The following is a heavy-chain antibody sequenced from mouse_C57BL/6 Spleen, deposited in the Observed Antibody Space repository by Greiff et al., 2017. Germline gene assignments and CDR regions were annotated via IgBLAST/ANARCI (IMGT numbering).Heavy chain of an antibody. J-gene: IGHJ1*03. CDR1: GYTFTDYE. Sequence: QVQLKQSGAELVRPGASVTLSCKASGYTFTDYEMHWVKQTPVHGLEWIGAIDPETGGTAYNQKFKGKAILTADKSSSTAYMELRSLTSEDSAVYYCTREETRWYFDVWGTGTTVTVSS. CDR3: TREETRWYFDV. CDR2: IDPETGGT. V-gene: IGHV1-15*01.